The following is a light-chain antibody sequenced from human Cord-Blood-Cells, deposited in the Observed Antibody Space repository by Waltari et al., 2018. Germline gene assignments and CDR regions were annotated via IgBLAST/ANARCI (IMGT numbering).Light chain of an antibody. CDR1: QSVSSY. V-gene: IGKV3-11*01. CDR3: QQRSNWPPWT. J-gene: IGKJ1*01. Sequence: EIVLTQSPPTLSLSPGERATLSCRASQSVSSYLAWYQQKPGQAHRLLIYDASNRATGIPARFSGSGSGTDFTLTISSLEPEDFAVYYCQQRSNWPPWTFGQGTKVEIK. CDR2: DAS.